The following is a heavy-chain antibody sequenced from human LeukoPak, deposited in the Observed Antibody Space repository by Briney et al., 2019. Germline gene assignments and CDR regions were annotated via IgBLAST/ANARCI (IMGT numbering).Heavy chain of an antibody. V-gene: IGHV3-30-3*01. J-gene: IGHJ6*02. Sequence: GRSLRLSCAASGFTFSSYAMHWVRQAPGKGLEWVAVISYDGSNKYHADSVKGRFTISRDNSKNTLYLQMNSLRAEDTAVYYCARDLGTFYYYYGMDVWGQGTTVTVSS. CDR2: ISYDGSNK. CDR3: ARDLGTFYYYYGMDV. D-gene: IGHD3-16*01. CDR1: GFTFSSYA.